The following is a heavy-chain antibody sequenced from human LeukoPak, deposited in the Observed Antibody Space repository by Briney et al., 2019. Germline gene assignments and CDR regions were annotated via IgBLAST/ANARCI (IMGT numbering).Heavy chain of an antibody. CDR1: GDSVSSNSAA. V-gene: IGHV6-1*01. Sequence: SQTLSLTCAISGDSVSSNSAAWNWIRQSPSRGLEWLGRTYYRSKWYNDYAISVKSRITINPGTSKNQFSLQLNSVTPEDTAVYYCARDRDFGITLYNWFDPWGQGTLVTVSS. D-gene: IGHD3-10*02. J-gene: IGHJ5*02. CDR2: TYYRSKWYN. CDR3: ARDRDFGITLYNWFDP.